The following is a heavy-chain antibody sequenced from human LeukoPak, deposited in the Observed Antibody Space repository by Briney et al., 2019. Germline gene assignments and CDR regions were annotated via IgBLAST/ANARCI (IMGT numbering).Heavy chain of an antibody. CDR1: GGSISSYY. V-gene: IGHV4-59*01. Sequence: SETLSLTCTVSGGSISSYYWSWIRQPPGEGLEWIGYIYYSGSTNYNPSLKSRVTISVDTSKNQFSLKLSSVTAADTAVYYCARVDPDSSSTLEVFDYWGQGTLVTVSS. J-gene: IGHJ4*02. D-gene: IGHD6-6*01. CDR3: ARVDPDSSSTLEVFDY. CDR2: IYYSGST.